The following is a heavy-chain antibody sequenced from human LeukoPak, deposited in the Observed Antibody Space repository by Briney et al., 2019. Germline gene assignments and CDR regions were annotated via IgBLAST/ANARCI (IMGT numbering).Heavy chain of an antibody. CDR1: GGTFSSYA. V-gene: IGHV1-18*01. Sequence: GASVKVSCKASGGTFSSYAISWVRQAPGQGLEWMGWISAYNGNTNYAQKLQGRVTMTTDTSTSTAYMELRSLRSDDTAVYYCARSHQLVLLYWGQGTLVTVSS. J-gene: IGHJ4*02. D-gene: IGHD6-13*01. CDR3: ARSHQLVLLY. CDR2: ISAYNGNT.